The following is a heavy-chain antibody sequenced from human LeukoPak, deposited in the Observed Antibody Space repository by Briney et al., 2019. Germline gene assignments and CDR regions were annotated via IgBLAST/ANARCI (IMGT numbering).Heavy chain of an antibody. D-gene: IGHD2-2*01. J-gene: IGHJ5*02. CDR3: ARGGFDIVVVPAANGDNWFDP. CDR2: IYHSGST. Sequence: SETLSLTCAVSGGSISSGGYSWSWIRQPPGKGLEWIGYIYHSGSTNYNPSLKSRVTISVDKSKNQFSLKLSSVTAADTAVYYCARGGFDIVVVPAANGDNWFDPWGQGTLVTVSS. V-gene: IGHV4-30-2*01. CDR1: GGSISSGGYS.